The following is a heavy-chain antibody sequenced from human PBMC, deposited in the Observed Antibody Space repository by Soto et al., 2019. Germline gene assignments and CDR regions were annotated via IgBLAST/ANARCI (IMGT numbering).Heavy chain of an antibody. D-gene: IGHD1-7*01. CDR3: ARDQSTGTTPFAFDI. CDR2: IYYRGST. V-gene: IGHV4-31*03. CDR1: GGSINSGGHY. Sequence: SETLSLTCTVSGGSINSGGHYWSWIRQHPGKGLEWIGFIYYRGSTFYNPSLKSRLTISLDTSKSQFSLKLSSVTAADTAVYYCARDQSTGTTPFAFDIWGQGTMVTVSS. J-gene: IGHJ3*02.